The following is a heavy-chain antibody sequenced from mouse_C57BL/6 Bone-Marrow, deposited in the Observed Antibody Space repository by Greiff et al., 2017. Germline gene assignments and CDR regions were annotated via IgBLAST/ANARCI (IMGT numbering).Heavy chain of an antibody. V-gene: IGHV2-3*01. CDR2: IWGDGST. Sequence: QVQLKESGPGLVAPSQSLSITCTVSGFSLTSYGVSWVRQPPGKGLEWLGVIWGDGSTHYHSDLISRLSISKDNSKSPVFLKLHSLQAEDTATYYCSKPVTVGLYFDYWGQGTTLTVSS. CDR1: GFSLTSYG. J-gene: IGHJ2*01. CDR3: SKPVTVGLYFDY. D-gene: IGHD3-1*01.